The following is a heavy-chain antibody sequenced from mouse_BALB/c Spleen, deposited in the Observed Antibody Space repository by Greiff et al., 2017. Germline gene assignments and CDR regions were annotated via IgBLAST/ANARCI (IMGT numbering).Heavy chain of an antibody. Sequence: VQLQQSGAELVRPGSSVKISCKASGYAFSSYWMNWVKQRPGQGLEWIGQIYPGDGDTNYNGKFKGKATLTADKSSSTAYMQLSSLTSEDSAVYCCARRDGRYAMDYWGQGTSVTVSS. CDR2: IYPGDGDT. J-gene: IGHJ4*01. V-gene: IGHV1-80*01. CDR1: GYAFSSYW. D-gene: IGHD2-3*01. CDR3: ARRDGRYAMDY.